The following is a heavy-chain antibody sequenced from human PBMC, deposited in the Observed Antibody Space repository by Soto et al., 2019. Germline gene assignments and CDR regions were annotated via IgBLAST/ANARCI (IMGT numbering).Heavy chain of an antibody. CDR2: ISYDGSEK. Sequence: GGSLRLSCAASGLNVSYNYMNWVRQAPGKGLEWVALISYDGSEKHYTDSVKGRFTISRDNSKNALYLQMNSLRAEDTAPYYCAKDFYDSSGYYLIYYYGMDVWGQGTTVTVSS. J-gene: IGHJ6*02. CDR1: GLNVSYNY. V-gene: IGHV3-30*18. D-gene: IGHD3-22*01. CDR3: AKDFYDSSGYYLIYYYGMDV.